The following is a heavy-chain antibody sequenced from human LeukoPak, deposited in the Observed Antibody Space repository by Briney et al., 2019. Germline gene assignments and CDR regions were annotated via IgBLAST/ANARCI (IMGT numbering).Heavy chain of an antibody. Sequence: PSETLSLTCTVSGGSISSYYWSWIRQPPGKGLEWIGYIYYSGSTNYSPSLKSRLTISVDTSKNQFSLRLSSVTAAVTAVYYCARTYGSSGLGYFDLWGRGTLVTVSS. J-gene: IGHJ2*01. CDR1: GGSISSYY. D-gene: IGHD6-13*01. CDR2: IYYSGST. CDR3: ARTYGSSGLGYFDL. V-gene: IGHV4-59*01.